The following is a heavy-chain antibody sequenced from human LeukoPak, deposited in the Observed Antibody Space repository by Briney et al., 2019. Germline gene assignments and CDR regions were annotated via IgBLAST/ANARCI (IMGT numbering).Heavy chain of an antibody. Sequence: ASVEVSCKASGYTFTGYYMHWVRQAPGQGLEWMGWINPNSGGTNYAQKFQGRVTMTRDTSISTAYMELSRLRSDDTAVYYCARVEGYYDFWSGYYRDNWFDPWGQGTLVTVSS. CDR1: GYTFTGYY. J-gene: IGHJ5*02. D-gene: IGHD3-3*01. CDR2: INPNSGGT. CDR3: ARVEGYYDFWSGYYRDNWFDP. V-gene: IGHV1-2*02.